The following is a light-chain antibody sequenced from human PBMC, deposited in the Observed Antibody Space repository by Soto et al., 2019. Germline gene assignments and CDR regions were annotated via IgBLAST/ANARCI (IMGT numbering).Light chain of an antibody. CDR3: QQRSDWPST. V-gene: IGKV3-11*01. J-gene: IGKJ4*01. Sequence: EIVLTQSPATLSLSPGERATLSCGASQSVSSYLAWYQQKPGQAPRLLINDASNRATGIPARFSGSGSGTDFTLTISSLEPDDFAVYYCQQRSDWPSTFGGGTKVQIK. CDR2: DAS. CDR1: QSVSSY.